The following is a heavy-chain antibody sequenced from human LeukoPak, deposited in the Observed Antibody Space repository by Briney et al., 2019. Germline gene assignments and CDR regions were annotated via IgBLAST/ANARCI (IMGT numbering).Heavy chain of an antibody. Sequence: SETLSVPCDVSGYSINFGHLWGWIRQPPGKGLEWIASINHSGRTYYTPSLKSRVTISVDTLKNQFSLKVTSVTAEDTAMYFCARESSAVAHAMMRDWLDPWGQGTLVTVSS. V-gene: IGHV4-38-2*02. CDR1: GYSINFGHL. J-gene: IGHJ5*02. D-gene: IGHD6-19*01. CDR3: ARESSAVAHAMMRDWLDP. CDR2: INHSGRT.